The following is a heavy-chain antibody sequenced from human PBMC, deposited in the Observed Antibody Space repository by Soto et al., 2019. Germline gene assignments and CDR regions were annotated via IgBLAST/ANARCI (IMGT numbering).Heavy chain of an antibody. D-gene: IGHD6-6*01. J-gene: IGHJ5*02. Sequence: QVQLVESGGGVVQPGKSLRLSCAASGFTFSTDVIHWVRQAPGKGLEWVTLIAYDGGKTDYADSVRGRFTVSRDNSKNTLFLQMNSLRDEDTAVYYCARGPARSLSLGSWGQGTLVTVSS. CDR1: GFTFSTDV. CDR3: ARGPARSLSLGS. V-gene: IGHV3-30-3*01. CDR2: IAYDGGKT.